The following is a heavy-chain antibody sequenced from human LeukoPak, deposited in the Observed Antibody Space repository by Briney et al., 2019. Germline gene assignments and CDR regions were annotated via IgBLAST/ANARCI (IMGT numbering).Heavy chain of an antibody. CDR2: ISSSGVTI. J-gene: IGHJ4*02. V-gene: IGHV3-48*03. D-gene: IGHD5-24*01. CDR1: GFTFSSYE. Sequence: GGSLRLSCAASGFTFSSYEMNWVRQAPGKGLEWVSYISSSGVTIYYADSVKGLFTISRDNAKNSLYLQMNSLRAEDTAVYYCARAKMATGGGTFDYWGQGTLVTVSS. CDR3: ARAKMATGGGTFDY.